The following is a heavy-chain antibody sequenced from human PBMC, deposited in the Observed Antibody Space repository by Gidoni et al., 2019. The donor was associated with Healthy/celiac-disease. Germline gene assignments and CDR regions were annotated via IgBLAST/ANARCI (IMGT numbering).Heavy chain of an antibody. CDR2: IIPILGTA. D-gene: IGHD3-22*01. J-gene: IGHJ4*02. CDR3: ARRGNSDIYYGFDY. V-gene: IGHV1-69*06. Sequence: QVQLVQSGAEVQKPGSSVNVSCQSPGCTFSSSAISWVRQPPGQGLEWMGGIIPILGTANYAQKFQGRVTITADKSTSTAYMELSSLRSEDTAVYYCARRGNSDIYYGFDYWGQGTLVTVSS. CDR1: GCTFSSSA.